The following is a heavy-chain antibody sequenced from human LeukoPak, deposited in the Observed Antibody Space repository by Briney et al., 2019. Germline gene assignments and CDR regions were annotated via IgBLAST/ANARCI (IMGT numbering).Heavy chain of an antibody. CDR3: ARDIGGATLDY. V-gene: IGHV4-39*07. CDR1: GGSISSSSYY. J-gene: IGHJ4*02. Sequence: NPSETLSLTCTVSGGSISSSSYYSGWIRQPPGKGLEWIGSIYYSGSTYYNPSLKSRVTISVDTSKNQFSLKLSSVTAADTAVYYCARDIGGATLDYWGQGTLVTVSS. CDR2: IYYSGST. D-gene: IGHD1-26*01.